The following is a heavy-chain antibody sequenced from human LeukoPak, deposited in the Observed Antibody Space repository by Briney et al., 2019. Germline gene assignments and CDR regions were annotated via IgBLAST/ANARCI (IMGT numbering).Heavy chain of an antibody. CDR2: INHSGST. V-gene: IGHV4-34*01. J-gene: IGHJ4*02. CDR1: GGSFSGYY. D-gene: IGHD3-22*01. CDR3: ARASGYYYRSTFDY. Sequence: PSETLSLTCAVYGGSFSGYYWSWIRQPPGKGLEWIGEINHSGSTNYNPSLKSRVTISVDTSKNQFSLKLSSVTAADTAVYYCARASGYYYRSTFDYWGQGTLVTVSS.